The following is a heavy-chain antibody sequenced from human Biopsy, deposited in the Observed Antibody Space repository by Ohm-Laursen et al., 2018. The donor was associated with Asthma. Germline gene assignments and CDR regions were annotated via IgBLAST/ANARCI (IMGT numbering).Heavy chain of an antibody. J-gene: IGHJ6*02. CDR2: VFWSGTT. V-gene: IGHV4-30-4*01. CDR3: ARVASYGDLYFGIDV. CDR1: GAYIGSRDHH. Sequence: TLSLTCTVGGAYIGSRDHHWSWIRQSPRTGLEWIGFVFWSGTTHYNRSLERRLSISIDTTRNEFSITLRSVTAADTAVYFCARVASYGDLYFGIDVWGPGTTVSVS. D-gene: IGHD4-17*01.